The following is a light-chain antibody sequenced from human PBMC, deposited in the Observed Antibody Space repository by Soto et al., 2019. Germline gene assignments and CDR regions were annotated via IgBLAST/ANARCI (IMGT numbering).Light chain of an antibody. CDR2: GAS. J-gene: IGKJ2*01. CDR1: QSVSSN. V-gene: IGKV3-15*01. CDR3: QQYNNWPPFT. Sequence: EIVMTQSPATLSVSPGDRATLSCRASQSVSSNLAWYQQKPGQAPRLLIYGASTRATGIPARFSGSGSGTAFILTIISRQSEDFAVYFCQQYNNWPPFTFGQGTKLEIK.